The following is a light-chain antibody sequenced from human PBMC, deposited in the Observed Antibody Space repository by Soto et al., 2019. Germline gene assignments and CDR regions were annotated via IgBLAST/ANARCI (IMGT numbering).Light chain of an antibody. V-gene: IGLV2-11*01. CDR1: SSNVGGYNY. Sequence: QSALTQPRSVSGSPGQSVTISCTGTSSNVGGYNYVSWYQQHPGKVPELIIYDVTKRPSGVPDRFSGSKSGNTASLTISGLQVEDAADYYCCSYAGTYSWVFGGGTKLTVL. CDR2: DVT. J-gene: IGLJ3*02. CDR3: CSYAGTYSWV.